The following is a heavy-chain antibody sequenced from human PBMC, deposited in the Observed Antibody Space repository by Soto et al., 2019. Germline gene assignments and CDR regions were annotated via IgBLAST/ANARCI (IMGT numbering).Heavy chain of an antibody. CDR1: GFTFSSYS. J-gene: IGHJ4*02. Sequence: EVQLVESVGGLVKPGGSLRLSCAASGFTFSSYSMNWVRQAPGKGLEWVSSISSSSSYIYYADSVKGRFTISRDNAKNSLYLQMNSLRAEDTAVYYCARDERATTPFDYWGQGTLVTVSS. CDR3: ARDERATTPFDY. V-gene: IGHV3-21*01. CDR2: ISSSSSYI. D-gene: IGHD5-12*01.